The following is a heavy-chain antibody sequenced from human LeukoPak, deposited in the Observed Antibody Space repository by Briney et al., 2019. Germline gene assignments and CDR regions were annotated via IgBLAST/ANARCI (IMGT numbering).Heavy chain of an antibody. J-gene: IGHJ5*02. Sequence: QPGGSLRLSCAASGFSFMTYSMHWVRQAPGKGLEWVAVISFDGSDTEYADSMKGRATISRDNSQKTLYLQMSSLRLEDTAVYYCASDLTRYRLDRWGQGTLVTVSS. CDR1: GFSFMTYS. D-gene: IGHD3-9*01. CDR2: ISFDGSDT. CDR3: ASDLTRYRLDR. V-gene: IGHV3-30*04.